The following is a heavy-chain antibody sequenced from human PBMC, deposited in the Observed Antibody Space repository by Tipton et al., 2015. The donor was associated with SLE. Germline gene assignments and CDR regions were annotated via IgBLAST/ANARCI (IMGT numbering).Heavy chain of an antibody. CDR2: IYYSGST. CDR3: AREPSLEGDAFDI. D-gene: IGHD5-24*01. V-gene: IGHV4-59*01. J-gene: IGHJ3*02. CDR1: GGSISSYY. Sequence: TLSLTCTVSGGSISSYYWSWIRQPPGKGLEWIGYIYYSGSTNYNHSLKSRVTISVDTSKNQFSLKLSSVTAADTAVYYCAREPSLEGDAFDIWGQGTMVTVSS.